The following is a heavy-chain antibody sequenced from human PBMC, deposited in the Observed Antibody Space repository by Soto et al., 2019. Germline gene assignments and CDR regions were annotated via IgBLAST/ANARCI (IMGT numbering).Heavy chain of an antibody. J-gene: IGHJ4*02. Sequence: EVQLLESGGGLVQPGGSLRLSCAASGFSFSNYAMSWVRQAPGKGLEWLSGIGGRGTSAYYADSVKGRFAISRDNSKNTLYLHMNSLYADDSAVYYCARIRGADWELHYNYFDNWGQGTLVTVSS. CDR3: ARIRGADWELHYNYFDN. D-gene: IGHD1-26*01. CDR2: IGGRGTSA. V-gene: IGHV3-23*01. CDR1: GFSFSNYA.